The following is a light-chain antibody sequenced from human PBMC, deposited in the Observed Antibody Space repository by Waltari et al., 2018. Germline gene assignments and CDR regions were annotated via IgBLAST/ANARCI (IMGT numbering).Light chain of an antibody. CDR3: QQRSNWPLT. CDR2: DTS. V-gene: IGKV3-11*01. CDR1: QSIGSQ. J-gene: IGKJ4*01. Sequence: EIVLTQSTATLSLSPGERAALSCRASQSIGSQLAWDQLRPGQAPRILIDDTSNRATGIPARFSGSGSGTDFTLTISSLQFEDSAVYYCQQRSNWPLTFGGGTKVEIK.